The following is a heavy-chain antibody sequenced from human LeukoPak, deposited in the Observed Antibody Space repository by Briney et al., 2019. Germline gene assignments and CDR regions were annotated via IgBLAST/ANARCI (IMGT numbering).Heavy chain of an antibody. J-gene: IGHJ4*02. CDR3: ARTYVSSTIAMGY. CDR2: ITSSSSYI. V-gene: IGHV3-21*01. Sequence: GGSLRLSCAASGFSFSSYSMNWVRQAPGKGLEWVSSITSSSSYIYYADSVKGRFTISRDNAKNSLYLQMNSLRAEDTAVYYCARTYVSSTIAMGYWGQGTLVSVSS. D-gene: IGHD4/OR15-4a*01. CDR1: GFSFSSYS.